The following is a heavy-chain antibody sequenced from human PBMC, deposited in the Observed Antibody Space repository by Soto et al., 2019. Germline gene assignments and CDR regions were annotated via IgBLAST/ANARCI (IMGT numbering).Heavy chain of an antibody. CDR2: IIPIFGTA. CDR3: ARDVAGIVATISVGNWLDP. J-gene: IGHJ5*02. Sequence: QVQLVQSGAEVKKPGSSVKVSCKASGGTFSSYAISWVRQAPGQGLEWMGGIIPIFGTANYAQKFQGRVTITADEPTSTAYLELTSLRSEDTAVYYCARDVAGIVATISVGNWLDPWGQGTLVTVSS. CDR1: GGTFSSYA. V-gene: IGHV1-69*01. D-gene: IGHD5-12*01.